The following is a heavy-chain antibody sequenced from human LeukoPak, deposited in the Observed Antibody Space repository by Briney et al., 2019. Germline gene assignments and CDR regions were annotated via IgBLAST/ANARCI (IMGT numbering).Heavy chain of an antibody. V-gene: IGHV4-59*01. CDR1: GGSISNYH. CDR2: VSYTGST. Sequence: SETLSLTCIVSGGSISNYHWSWIRQPPGKGLEWIGYVSYTGSTNCNPSLKSRVTMSVDTSKNQFSLNLSSVTAADTAMYYCARVDYYYDMDVWGQGTTVTVSS. CDR3: ARVDYYYDMDV. J-gene: IGHJ6*02.